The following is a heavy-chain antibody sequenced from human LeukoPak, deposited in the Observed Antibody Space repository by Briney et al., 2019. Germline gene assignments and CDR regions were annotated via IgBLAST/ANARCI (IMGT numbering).Heavy chain of an antibody. Sequence: GGSLRLSCAASGFTFSSYGMHWVRQAPGKGLDWVAVIWCDGSNKYYADSVKGRFTISRDNSKNALYPKMTSLRPEDTAVSYCATDLIRGGRWIKLGPHYYYGMDVWGQRTTV. D-gene: IGHD5-24*01. CDR2: IWCDGSNK. CDR3: ATDLIRGGRWIKLGPHYYYGMDV. V-gene: IGHV3-33*01. CDR1: GFTFSSYG. J-gene: IGHJ6*01.